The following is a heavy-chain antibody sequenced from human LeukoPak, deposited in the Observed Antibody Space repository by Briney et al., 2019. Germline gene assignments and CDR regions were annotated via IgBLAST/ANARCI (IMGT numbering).Heavy chain of an antibody. CDR1: GFTFSSYW. V-gene: IGHV3-74*01. CDR3: ARLKRITMGGALFDY. Sequence: PGGSLRLSCAASGFTFSSYWMHWVRQAPGKGLVWVSRINSDGSSTSYADSVKGRFTISRDNAKNTLYLQMNSLRAEDTAVYYCARLKRITMGGALFDYWGQGTLVTVSS. J-gene: IGHJ4*02. D-gene: IGHD3-10*01. CDR2: INSDGSST.